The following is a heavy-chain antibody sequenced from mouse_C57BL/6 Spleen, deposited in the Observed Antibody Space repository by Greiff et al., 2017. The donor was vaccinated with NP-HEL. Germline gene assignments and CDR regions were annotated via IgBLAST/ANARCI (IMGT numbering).Heavy chain of an antibody. J-gene: IGHJ2*01. CDR3: ARPVYDYDWAFDY. Sequence: DVMLVESGGGLVKPGGSLKLSCAASGFTFSDYGMHWVRQAPEKGLEWVAYISSGSSTIYYADTVKGRFTISRDNAKNTLFLQMTSRRSEDTAMYYCARPVYDYDWAFDYWGQGTTLTVSS. D-gene: IGHD2-4*01. V-gene: IGHV5-17*01. CDR2: ISSGSSTI. CDR1: GFTFSDYG.